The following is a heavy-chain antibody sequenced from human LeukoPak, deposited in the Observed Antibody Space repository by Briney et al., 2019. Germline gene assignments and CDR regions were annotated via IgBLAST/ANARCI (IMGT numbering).Heavy chain of an antibody. V-gene: IGHV3-7*01. CDR3: ARDYTYSSGGTYYDRFDY. Sequence: GGSLRLSCTASGFTFGDYAMSWVRQAPGKGLEWVANIKRDGTDKHYVDSVEGRFTISRDNAKNSLYLQMNSLRAEDTAVYYCARDYTYSSGGTYYDRFDYWGQGTLVTVSS. J-gene: IGHJ4*02. CDR2: IKRDGTDK. CDR1: GFTFGDYA. D-gene: IGHD2-15*01.